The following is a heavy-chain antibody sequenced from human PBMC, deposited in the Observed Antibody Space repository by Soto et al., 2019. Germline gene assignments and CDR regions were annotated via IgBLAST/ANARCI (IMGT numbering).Heavy chain of an antibody. Sequence: QVQLVQSGAEVKKPGSSVKVSCKASGGTFSSYTISWVRQAPGQGLEWMGRIIPILGIANYAQKFLDRVTITADKSTNTAYMELSSLRSADTAVYYCAGSSKGNAFDIWGQGTMVTVSS. V-gene: IGHV1-69*02. J-gene: IGHJ3*02. CDR1: GGTFSSYT. D-gene: IGHD2-15*01. CDR3: AGSSKGNAFDI. CDR2: IIPILGIA.